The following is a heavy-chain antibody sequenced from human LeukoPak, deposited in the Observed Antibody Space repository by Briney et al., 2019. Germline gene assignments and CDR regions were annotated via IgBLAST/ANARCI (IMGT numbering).Heavy chain of an antibody. CDR2: IRYEGSNK. D-gene: IGHD5-18*01. CDR1: GFTFSSYG. V-gene: IGHV3-30*02. J-gene: IGHJ4*02. CDR3: AKERDTAMVTIDY. Sequence: PGGSLRLSCAASGFTFSSYGMHWVRQAPGKGREWGAFIRYEGSNKYYADSVKGRFTISRDNSKNTLYLQMNSLRAEDTAVYYCAKERDTAMVTIDYWGQGTLVTVSS.